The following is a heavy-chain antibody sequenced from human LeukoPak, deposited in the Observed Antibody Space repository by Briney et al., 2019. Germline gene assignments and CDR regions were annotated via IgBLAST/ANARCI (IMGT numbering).Heavy chain of an antibody. CDR1: AFSLNAYN. J-gene: IGHJ4*02. CDR3: VRDRGTYRPIDY. CDR2: ISYTGTYI. V-gene: IGHV3-21*04. D-gene: IGHD1-26*01. Sequence: GGSLRLSCAASAFSLNAYNMNWVRQAPGKGLEWVSSISYTGTYIYYADSAKGRFTISRDNAQNSLYLQMNSLRTEDTAIYYCVRDRGTYRPIDYWGQGTLVTVSS.